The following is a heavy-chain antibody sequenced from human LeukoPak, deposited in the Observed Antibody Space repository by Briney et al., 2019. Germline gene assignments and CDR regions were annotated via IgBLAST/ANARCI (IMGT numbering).Heavy chain of an antibody. CDR1: GYTFTGYY. D-gene: IGHD5-18*01. CDR3: ARTSHGSPFDYYYMDA. J-gene: IGHJ6*03. Sequence: ASVKVSCKASGYTFTGYYMHWVRQAPGQGLEWMGWINPNSGGTNYAQKFQGRVTMTRDTSISTAYMELSSLRAEDTAVYYCARTSHGSPFDYYYMDAWGKGTTVTISS. CDR2: INPNSGGT. V-gene: IGHV1-2*02.